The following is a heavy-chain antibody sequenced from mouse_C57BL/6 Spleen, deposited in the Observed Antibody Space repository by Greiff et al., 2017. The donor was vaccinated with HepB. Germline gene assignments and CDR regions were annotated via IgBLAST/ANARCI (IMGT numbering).Heavy chain of an antibody. V-gene: IGHV1-39*01. Sequence: EVKLVESGPELVKPGASVKISCKASGYSFTDYNMNWVKQSNGKSLEWIGVINPNYGTTSYNQKFKGKATLTVDQSANTAYMHLNSLTSEDSAVYYCARSPFSTTVVADWYFDVWGTGTTVTVSS. D-gene: IGHD1-1*01. CDR1: GYSFTDYN. CDR2: INPNYGTT. CDR3: ARSPFSTTVVADWYFDV. J-gene: IGHJ1*03.